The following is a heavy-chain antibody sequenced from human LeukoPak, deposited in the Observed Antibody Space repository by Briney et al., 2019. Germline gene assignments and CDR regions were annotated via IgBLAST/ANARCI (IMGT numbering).Heavy chain of an antibody. CDR3: ARMGGYSGYATH. CDR2: IHYSGTT. V-gene: IGHV4-59*08. Sequence: SETLSLTCTVSGSSISTYYWSWIRQPPGKGLEWIGYIHYSGTTNYNPSLKNRVTISLDTSKNQFSLNLSSVTAADTAVYYCARMGGYSGYATHWGQGTLVTVSS. J-gene: IGHJ4*02. CDR1: GSSISTYY. D-gene: IGHD5-12*01.